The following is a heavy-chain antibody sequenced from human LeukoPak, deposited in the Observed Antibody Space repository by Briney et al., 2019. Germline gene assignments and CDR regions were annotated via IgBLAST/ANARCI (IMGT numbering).Heavy chain of an antibody. J-gene: IGHJ6*03. CDR1: GDSINDHY. Sequence: SETLSLTCTVSGDSINDHYWSWIRQPPGEGLEWIAYIYSSVSTNYSPSLKSRVTISIDTSKSQFSLKLTSVTAADAGVYYFARQRCRGGSCYRVDQLYYMDVWGKGTTVTVSS. CDR2: IYSSVST. CDR3: ARQRCRGGSCYRVDQLYYMDV. V-gene: IGHV4-4*09. D-gene: IGHD2-15*01.